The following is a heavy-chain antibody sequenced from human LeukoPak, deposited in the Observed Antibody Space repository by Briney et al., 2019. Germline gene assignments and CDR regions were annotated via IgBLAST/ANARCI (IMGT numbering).Heavy chain of an antibody. Sequence: GSLRLSCAASGFTFSSYAMHWVRQAPGKGLEWVAVISYDGSNKYYADSVKGRFTISRDNSKNTLYLQMNSLRAEDTAVYYCARVGRQLWFDDAFDIWGQGTMVTVSS. D-gene: IGHD5-18*01. V-gene: IGHV3-30-3*01. CDR1: GFTFSSYA. CDR3: ARVGRQLWFDDAFDI. CDR2: ISYDGSNK. J-gene: IGHJ3*02.